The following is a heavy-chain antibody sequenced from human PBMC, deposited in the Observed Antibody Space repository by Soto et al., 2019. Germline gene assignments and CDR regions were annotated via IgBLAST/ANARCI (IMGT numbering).Heavy chain of an antibody. Sequence: PWWSLRLSCLASVFTCSNYGMHWFRQAPGRGLEWVAVISPDGSEQYYLDSVKGRFIVSRDNAKNTLYLQMKSLRVEDTAVYYCARPPHGMDVWGQGTTVTVSS. CDR2: ISPDGSEQ. V-gene: IGHV3-30*03. J-gene: IGHJ6*02. CDR3: ARPPHGMDV. CDR1: VFTCSNYG.